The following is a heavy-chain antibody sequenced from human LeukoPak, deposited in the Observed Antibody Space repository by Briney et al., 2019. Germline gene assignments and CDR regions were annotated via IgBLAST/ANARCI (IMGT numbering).Heavy chain of an antibody. CDR3: ARLLGFWSGYDY. J-gene: IGHJ4*02. V-gene: IGHV3-33*01. Sequence: PGGSLRLSCAASGFTFSSYGMHWVRQAPGKGLEWVAVIWYDGSNKYYADSVKGRFTISRDNSKNTLYLQMNSLRAEDTAVYYCARLLGFWSGYDYWGQGTLVTVSS. CDR1: GFTFSSYG. D-gene: IGHD3-3*01. CDR2: IWYDGSNK.